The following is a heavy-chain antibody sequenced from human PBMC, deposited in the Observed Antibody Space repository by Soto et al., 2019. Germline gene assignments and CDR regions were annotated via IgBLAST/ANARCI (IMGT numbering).Heavy chain of an antibody. CDR3: ARYGSGSYYPTTFDS. V-gene: IGHV4-31*03. D-gene: IGHD3-10*01. Sequence: QVQLQESGPGLVKPSQTLSLTCTVSGGSISSSGYNWSWIRQHPGKGLEWIGYIYYSGSTYYNPSRRSRVTXSXXXSXXPFSLKLSSVTAADTAVYFCARYGSGSYYPTTFDSWGQGTLVTVSS. CDR1: GGSISSSGYN. J-gene: IGHJ4*02. CDR2: IYYSGST.